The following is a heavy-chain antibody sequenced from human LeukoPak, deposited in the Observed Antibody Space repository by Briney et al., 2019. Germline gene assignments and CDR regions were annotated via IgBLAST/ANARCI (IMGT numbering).Heavy chain of an antibody. D-gene: IGHD2-2*01. CDR2: IYYSGST. J-gene: IGHJ3*02. CDR1: GGSISSYY. Sequence: SETLSLTCTVSGGSISSYYWSWIRQPPGKGLEWIGYIYYSGSTNYNPSLKSRVTISVDTSKNQFSLKLSSVTAADTALYYCAGRGSSSGTFDIWGPGTFVTVSS. CDR3: AGRGSSSGTFDI. V-gene: IGHV4-59*08.